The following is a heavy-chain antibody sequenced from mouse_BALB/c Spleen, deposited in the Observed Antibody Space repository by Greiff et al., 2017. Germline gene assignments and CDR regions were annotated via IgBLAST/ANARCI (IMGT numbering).Heavy chain of an antibody. D-gene: IGHD1-1*01. J-gene: IGHJ4*01. CDR2: ISSGGSYT. Sequence: VKLVESGGGLVKPGGSLKLSCAASGFTFSSYAMSWVRQSPEKRLEWVAEISSGGSYTYYPDTVTGRFTISRDNAKNTLYLEMSSLRSEDTAMYYCARDVYHAMDYWGQGTSVTVSS. CDR3: ARDVYHAMDY. V-gene: IGHV5-9-4*01. CDR1: GFTFSSYA.